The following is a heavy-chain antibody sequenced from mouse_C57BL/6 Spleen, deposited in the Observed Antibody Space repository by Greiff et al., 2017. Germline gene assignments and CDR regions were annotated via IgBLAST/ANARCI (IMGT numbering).Heavy chain of an antibody. CDR1: GYSFTSCYY. CDR2: ISYDGRN. CDR3: AREGLDCGAMDY. Sequence: EVQLQESGPGLVKPSPSLSLTCSVTGYSFTSCYYWYWIRQSPGNKLEWMGYISYDGRNNYNPSLKNRISITVDTSNNQFFLKLNSRTTEDTAAYYCAREGLDCGAMDYWGQGTSVTVSS. D-gene: IGHD2-13*01. J-gene: IGHJ4*01. V-gene: IGHV3-6*01.